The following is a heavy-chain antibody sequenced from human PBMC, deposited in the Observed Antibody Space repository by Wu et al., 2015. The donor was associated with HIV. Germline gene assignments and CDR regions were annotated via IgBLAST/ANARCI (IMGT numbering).Heavy chain of an antibody. D-gene: IGHD5-18*01. Sequence: QVQLVQSGAEVKKPGSSVKVSCKASGGTFSSYAVSWVRQAPGQGLEWMGRIIPIFGTTNYAQKFQGRVTITADESTTTVYMELSSLRSDDAAMYYCAGGGGRTSMDPFDFWGQGTLVTVSS. CDR2: IIPIFGTT. V-gene: IGHV1-69*13. CDR1: GGTFSSYA. J-gene: IGHJ4*02. CDR3: AGGGGRTSMDPFDF.